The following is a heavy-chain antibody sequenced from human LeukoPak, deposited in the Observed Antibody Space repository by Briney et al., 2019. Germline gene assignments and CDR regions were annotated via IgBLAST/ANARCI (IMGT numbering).Heavy chain of an antibody. D-gene: IGHD4-17*01. CDR3: AKSTAWTVTTHFDY. J-gene: IGHJ4*02. CDR1: GFTFSSYA. Sequence: PGGPLRLSCAASGFTFSSYAMSWVRQAPGKGLEWVSAISGSGGSTYYADSVKGRFTISRDNSKNTLYLQMNSLRAEDTAVYYCAKSTAWTVTTHFDYWGQGTLVTVSS. CDR2: ISGSGGST. V-gene: IGHV3-23*01.